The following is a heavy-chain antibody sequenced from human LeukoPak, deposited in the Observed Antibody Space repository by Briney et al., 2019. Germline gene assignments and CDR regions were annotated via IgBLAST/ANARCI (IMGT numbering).Heavy chain of an antibody. CDR2: ISASGGST. J-gene: IGHJ4*02. CDR3: SGHGSSSY. CDR1: GFTLSSYA. D-gene: IGHD6-13*01. V-gene: IGHV3-23*01. Sequence: PGGSLRLSCAASGFTLSSYAMTWVRQAPGKGLEWVSRISASGGSTYYADSVKGRFTISRDNSKNTLYLQMNSLRAEDTALYYASGHGSSSYWGQGTLVAVSS.